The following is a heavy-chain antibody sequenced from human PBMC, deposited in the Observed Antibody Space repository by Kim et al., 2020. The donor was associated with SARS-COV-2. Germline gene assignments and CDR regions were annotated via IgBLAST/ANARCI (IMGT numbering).Heavy chain of an antibody. J-gene: IGHJ2*01. V-gene: IGHV4-59*01. CDR2: VYDSGST. D-gene: IGHD3-22*01. Sequence: SETLSLTCSVSGGSITENYWNWIRQPPGKGLEWIGYVYDSGSTNYNPSLKSRVTISMDTSKTHFSLKLSSVTAADTAVYYCARCVGSGYYSCWYFDLWGRGTLVTVSS. CDR3: ARCVGSGYYSCWYFDL. CDR1: GGSITENY.